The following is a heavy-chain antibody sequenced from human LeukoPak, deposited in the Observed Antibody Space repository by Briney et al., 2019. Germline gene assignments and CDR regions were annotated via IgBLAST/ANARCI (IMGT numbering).Heavy chain of an antibody. CDR1: GYSFTSYW. CDR3: ARHRTRPIGGVIVNPFHY. J-gene: IGHJ4*02. V-gene: IGHV5-51*01. D-gene: IGHD3-16*02. Sequence: GESLKISCKGSGYSFTSYWIGWVRQMPGKGLEWMGIIYPGDSDTRYSPSFQGQVTISADKSISTAYLQWSSLKASDTAMYYCARHRTRPIGGVIVNPFHYWGQGTLVTVSS. CDR2: IYPGDSDT.